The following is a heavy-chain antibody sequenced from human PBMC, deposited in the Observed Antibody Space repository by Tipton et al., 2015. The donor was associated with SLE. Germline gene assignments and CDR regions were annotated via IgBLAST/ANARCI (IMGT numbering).Heavy chain of an antibody. CDR2: IYTGGNT. D-gene: IGHD2-21*01. J-gene: IGHJ2*01. Sequence: TLSLTCTVSGGSISRYYWGWIRQPAGKGLEWIGRIYTGGNTKYNPSLESRVTLSVDASKDQFSLRLTSVTAADTAVYYCARGGGSYCGGDCYSGWYFDLWGRGTLVTVSS. CDR1: GGSISRYY. CDR3: ARGGGSYCGGDCYSGWYFDL. V-gene: IGHV4-4*07.